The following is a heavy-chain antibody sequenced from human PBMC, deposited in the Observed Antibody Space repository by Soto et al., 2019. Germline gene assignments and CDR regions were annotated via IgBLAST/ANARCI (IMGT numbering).Heavy chain of an antibody. CDR3: ARALPDRHYYYGMDV. CDR2: IYYSGST. Sequence: QVQLQESGPGLVKPSETLSLTCTVSGGSISSYYWSWIRQPPGKGLEWIGYIYYSGSTNYNPSLKSRVTISVDTSKNQFSLKPSSVTAADTAVYYCARALPDRHYYYGMDVWGQGTTVTVSS. V-gene: IGHV4-59*01. J-gene: IGHJ6*02. CDR1: GGSISSYY.